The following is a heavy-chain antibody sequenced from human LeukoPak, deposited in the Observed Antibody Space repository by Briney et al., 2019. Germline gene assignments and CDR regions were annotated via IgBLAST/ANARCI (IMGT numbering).Heavy chain of an antibody. D-gene: IGHD3-10*01. V-gene: IGHV3-30*01. J-gene: IGHJ6*03. CDR2: ISHDGDNK. CDR1: GFTFSTYA. Sequence: GRSLRLSCAASGFTFSTYAMHWVRQAPGKGLEWVALISHDGDNKYYADSVKGHFTISRDNSQNTLYLQMQSLRGEDTAVYYCAREGVWFGVISYDYYYYYMDVWGKGTTVTVSS. CDR3: AREGVWFGVISYDYYYYYMDV.